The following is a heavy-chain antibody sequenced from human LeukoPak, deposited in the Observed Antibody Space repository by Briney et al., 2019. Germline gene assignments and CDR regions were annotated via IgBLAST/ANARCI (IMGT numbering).Heavy chain of an antibody. CDR2: IKQDGSEK. CDR3: ARVGDLYGDSDAFDI. V-gene: IGHV3-7*01. Sequence: PGGSLRLSCAASGFTFDDYAMHWVRQAPGKGLEWVANIKQDGSEKYYVDSVKGRFTISRDNAKNSLYMQMNSLRAEDTAVYYCARVGDLYGDSDAFDIWGQGTMVTVSS. CDR1: GFTFDDYA. J-gene: IGHJ3*02. D-gene: IGHD4-17*01.